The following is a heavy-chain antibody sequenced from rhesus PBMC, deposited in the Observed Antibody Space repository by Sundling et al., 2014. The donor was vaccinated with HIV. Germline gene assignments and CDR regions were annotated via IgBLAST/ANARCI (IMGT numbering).Heavy chain of an antibody. D-gene: IGHD2-2*01. CDR1: GGSISDTYR. CDR2: ISGSDGNT. CDR3: VTTGVLATFDY. V-gene: IGHV4S10*01. Sequence: QVQLQESGPAVVKPSETLSLTCAVSGGSISDTYRWSWIRQPPGKGLEWIGYISGSDGNTEYNPSLKSRVTISKDTSKNQLSLRLTSVTAADTAVYYCVTTGVLATFDYWGQGLLVTVSS. J-gene: IGHJ4*01.